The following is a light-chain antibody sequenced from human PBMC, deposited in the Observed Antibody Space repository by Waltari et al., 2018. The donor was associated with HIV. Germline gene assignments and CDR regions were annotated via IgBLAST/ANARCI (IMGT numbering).Light chain of an antibody. V-gene: IGKV4-1*01. CDR1: QTVLYSSNNQNY. J-gene: IGKJ2*01. CDR3: QQYYSLPYT. Sequence: DIVMTQSPDSLAVSLGERATINCKSSQTVLYSSNNQNYLTWYQQRPGQPPKVVIYWASTRESGVPDRFSGSGSGTDFTLTINSLQAEDVAVYYCQQYYSLPYTFGRGTKLEIK. CDR2: WAS.